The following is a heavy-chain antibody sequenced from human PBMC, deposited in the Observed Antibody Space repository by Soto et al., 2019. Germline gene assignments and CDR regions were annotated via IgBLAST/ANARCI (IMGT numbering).Heavy chain of an antibody. V-gene: IGHV3-33*01. CDR1: GFSFSSYA. CDR3: AREINDFWSGYLY. Sequence: QVQLVESGGGVVQPGTSLRLSCAASGFSFSSYAMHWVRQAPGKGLEWVAALWYDGSNLNYAQSVKGRFTISRDNSKSTVYLQMNSLKVEDTAVYYCAREINDFWSGYLYWGQGTVVTVSS. J-gene: IGHJ4*02. D-gene: IGHD3-3*01. CDR2: LWYDGSNL.